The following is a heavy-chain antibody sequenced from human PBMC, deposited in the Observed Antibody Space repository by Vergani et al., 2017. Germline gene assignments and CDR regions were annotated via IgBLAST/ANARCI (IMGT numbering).Heavy chain of an antibody. CDR1: GYTFTSYG. D-gene: IGHD1-1*01. CDR3: ARDFLTRVTTLDYYYMGV. J-gene: IGHJ6*03. CDR2: ISAYNGNT. Sequence: QVQLVQSGAEVKKPGASVKVSCKASGYTFTSYGISWVRQAPGQGLEWMGWISAYNGNTNYAQKLQGRVTMTTDTSTSTAYMELRSLRAEDTAVYYCARDFLTRVTTLDYYYMGVWGKGTTVTVSS. V-gene: IGHV1-18*04.